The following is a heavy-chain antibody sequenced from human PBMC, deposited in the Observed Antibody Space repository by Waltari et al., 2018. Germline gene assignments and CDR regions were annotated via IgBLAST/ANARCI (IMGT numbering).Heavy chain of an antibody. J-gene: IGHJ4*02. CDR2: ISSSGKTI. CDR3: AGGIAAAKN. Sequence: QVQLVESGAGLVTPGGSLRLSCAASGFPFSDYNMNWIRQAPGKGLEWISYISSSGKTIYYADSVKGRFTISRDNAKNSLYLQMNSLRAEDTAVYYCAGGIAAAKNWGQGTLVTVSS. V-gene: IGHV3-11*04. CDR1: GFPFSDYN. D-gene: IGHD6-13*01.